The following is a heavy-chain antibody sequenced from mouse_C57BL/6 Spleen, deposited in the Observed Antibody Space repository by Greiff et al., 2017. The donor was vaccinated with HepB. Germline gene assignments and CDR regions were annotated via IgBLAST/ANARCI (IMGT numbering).Heavy chain of an antibody. V-gene: IGHV1-19*01. CDR3: ARENDYAFDY. Sequence: EVQLQESGPVLVKPGASVKMSCKASGYTFTDYYMNWVKQSHGKSLEWIGVINPYNGGTSYNQKFKGKATLTVDKSSSTAYMELNSLTSEDSAVYYCARENDYAFDYWGQGTTLTVSS. CDR1: GYTFTDYY. CDR2: INPYNGGT. D-gene: IGHD2-4*01. J-gene: IGHJ2*01.